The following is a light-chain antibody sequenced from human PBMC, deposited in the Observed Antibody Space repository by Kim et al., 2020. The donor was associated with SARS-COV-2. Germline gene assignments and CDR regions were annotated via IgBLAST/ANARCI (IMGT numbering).Light chain of an antibody. Sequence: EDRLTITWRASQGITNSLSWYQQKPGEVPLLLIYAASALQSGAPSRFSGSGSGTDFTLTISSLQPEVVATYYCQKYNSAPWTFGQGTKVDIK. CDR1: QGITNS. CDR3: QKYNSAPWT. V-gene: IGKV1-27*01. J-gene: IGKJ1*01. CDR2: AAS.